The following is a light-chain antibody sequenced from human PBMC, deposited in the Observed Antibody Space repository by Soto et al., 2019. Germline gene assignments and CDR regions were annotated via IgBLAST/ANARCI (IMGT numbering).Light chain of an antibody. CDR1: QSIVTY. CDR3: QQSYSTPPWT. CDR2: AAS. V-gene: IGKV1-39*01. Sequence: DIQITQSPSSLSASVGDIVTITCRASQSIVTYLNWYLQKPGXAPKLLIYAASNLQSGVPSRFSGSGSGTNFTLTISSLQPEDFATYFCQQSYSTPPWTFGQGTKVHIK. J-gene: IGKJ1*01.